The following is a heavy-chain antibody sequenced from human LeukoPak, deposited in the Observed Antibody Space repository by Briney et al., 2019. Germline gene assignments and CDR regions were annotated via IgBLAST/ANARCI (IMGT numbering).Heavy chain of an antibody. Sequence: SETLSLTCTVSGGSISSSSYYWGWIRQPPGKGLEWIGCIYYSGSTHYNPSLKSRVTISVDTSKNQFSLKLSSVTAADTAVYYCARVVPGGGWFDPWGQGTLVTVSS. J-gene: IGHJ5*02. D-gene: IGHD3-10*01. V-gene: IGHV4-39*01. CDR1: GGSISSSSYY. CDR2: IYYSGST. CDR3: ARVVPGGGWFDP.